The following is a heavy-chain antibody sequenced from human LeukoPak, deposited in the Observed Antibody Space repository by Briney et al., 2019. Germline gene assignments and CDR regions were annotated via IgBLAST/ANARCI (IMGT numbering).Heavy chain of an antibody. D-gene: IGHD3-22*01. V-gene: IGHV4-59*12. CDR2: IYYRAST. Sequence: SQTPHSTRPDSTDPTRRYHWSWNRQPTGHHLAQTGHIYYRASTNYNPSLKSRLTISVDTSKNQFSLKLSSVTAADTAVYYCARSFGRLLHIDYWGQGTLVTVSS. CDR1: TDPTRRYH. J-gene: IGHJ4*02. CDR3: ARSFGRLLHIDY.